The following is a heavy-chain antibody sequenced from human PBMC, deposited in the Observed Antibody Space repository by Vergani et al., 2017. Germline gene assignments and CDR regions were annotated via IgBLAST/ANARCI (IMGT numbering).Heavy chain of an antibody. V-gene: IGHV3-48*01. J-gene: IGHJ4*02. CDR2: ISSSSSTI. Sequence: EVQLVESGGGLVQPGGSLRLSCAASGFTFSSYSMNWVRQAPGKGLEWVSYISSSSSTIYYADSVKDRFTISRDNAKNSLYLQMNSLRAEDTAVYYCARDLSGYDTWGQGTLVTVSS. D-gene: IGHD5-12*01. CDR3: ARDLSGYDT. CDR1: GFTFSSYS.